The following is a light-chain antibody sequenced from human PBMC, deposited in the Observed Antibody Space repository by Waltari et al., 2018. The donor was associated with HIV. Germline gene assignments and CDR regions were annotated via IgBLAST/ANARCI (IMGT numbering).Light chain of an antibody. CDR1: SSNIGSNP. CDR3: ATWDDSLNGWV. Sequence: QSVLTQPPSASGTPGQRVTISCSGSSSNIGSNPVNWYQQLPGTAPKLPIDTTNQRPSGVPDRFSGSKSGTSASLAISGLQSEDEAEYYCATWDDSLNGWVFGGGTTLTVL. CDR2: TTN. J-gene: IGLJ3*02. V-gene: IGLV1-44*01.